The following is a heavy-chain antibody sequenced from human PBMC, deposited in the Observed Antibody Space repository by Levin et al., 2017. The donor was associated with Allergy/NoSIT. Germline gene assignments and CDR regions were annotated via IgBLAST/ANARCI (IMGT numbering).Heavy chain of an antibody. CDR2: ISGSGGNT. V-gene: IGHV3-23*01. CDR3: AKGSPIGDYDSRGYYLLDY. CDR1: GFSFSSYA. Sequence: GGSLRLSCAASGFSFSSYAMSWVRQAPGKGLEWVSTISGSGGNTYYADSVRGRFTISRDNSKNTLYLQMNSLRAEDTALYYCAKGSPIGDYDSRGYYLLDYWGQGTLVTVSS. J-gene: IGHJ4*02. D-gene: IGHD3-22*01.